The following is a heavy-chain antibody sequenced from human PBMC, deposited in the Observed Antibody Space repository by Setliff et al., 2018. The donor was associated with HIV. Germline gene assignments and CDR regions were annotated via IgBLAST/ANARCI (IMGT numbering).Heavy chain of an antibody. CDR1: GGSISSSSSY. V-gene: IGHV4-39*02. CDR2: IYSTGHT. CDR3: ARDRALRFSKSPSFNYFDV. D-gene: IGHD3-10*01. J-gene: IGHJ4*02. Sequence: PSETLSLTCTVSGGSISSSSSYWAWIRQSPGKWLEWIGSIYSTGHTYYNPSHKSRLTMSVDTAKNRFSLKLISVTAADTAVYYCARDRALRFSKSPSFNYFDVWGQGALVTVSS.